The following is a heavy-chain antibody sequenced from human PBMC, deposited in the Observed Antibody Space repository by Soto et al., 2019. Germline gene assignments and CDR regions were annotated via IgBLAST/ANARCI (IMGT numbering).Heavy chain of an antibody. V-gene: IGHV3-7*01. CDR3: ARGWGSFFSSGFPYLYAMDV. D-gene: IGHD3-22*01. CDR2: IKEGGSEK. CDR1: GFTFSTYW. Sequence: PGGSLRLSCAVSGFTFSTYWMSWVRQAPGKGLEWVANIKEGGSEKYYVDSVEGRFTISRDNAKNSLYLQMTSLRAEDTALYYCARGWGSFFSSGFPYLYAMDVWGQGITVTVSS. J-gene: IGHJ6*02.